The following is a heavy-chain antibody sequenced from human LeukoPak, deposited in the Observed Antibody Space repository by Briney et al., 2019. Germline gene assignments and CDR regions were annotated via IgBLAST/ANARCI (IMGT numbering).Heavy chain of an antibody. CDR3: ARTTVAAVTAFDY. V-gene: IGHV4-59*01. J-gene: IGHJ4*02. CDR1: GGSISSYY. D-gene: IGHD6-19*01. Sequence: SETLSLTCTVSGGSISSYYWSWIRQPPGKGLEWIGYIYYSGSTNYNPSLKSRVTISVDTSKNQFSLKLSSVTAADTAVYYCARTTVAAVTAFDYWGQGTLVTVSS. CDR2: IYYSGST.